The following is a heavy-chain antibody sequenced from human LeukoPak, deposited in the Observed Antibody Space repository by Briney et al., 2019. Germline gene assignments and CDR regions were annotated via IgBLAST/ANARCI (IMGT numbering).Heavy chain of an antibody. CDR2: ISGSDGST. CDR3: VKYGADV. D-gene: IGHD3-10*01. J-gene: IGHJ6*02. V-gene: IGHV3-23*01. Sequence: GGSLRLSCAASGFTFSDYYMSWIRQAPGKGLEWVSAISGSDGSTYYADSVKGRFTISRDNSKNTLYLQMNSLGAEDTAVYYCVKYGADVWGQGTTVTVSS. CDR1: GFTFSDYY.